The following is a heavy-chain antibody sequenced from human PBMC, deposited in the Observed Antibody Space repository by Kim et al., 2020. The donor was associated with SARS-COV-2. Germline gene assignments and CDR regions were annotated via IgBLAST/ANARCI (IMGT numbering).Heavy chain of an antibody. CDR3: ARATSDFWSGYGSTDRAFDI. D-gene: IGHD3-3*01. J-gene: IGHJ3*02. Sequence: GGSLRLSCAASGFTFSSYAMHWVRQAPGKGLEWVAVISYDGSNKYYADSVKGRFTISRDNSKNTLYLQMNSLRAEDTAVYYCARATSDFWSGYGSTDRAFDIWGQGTMVTVSS. CDR2: ISYDGSNK. CDR1: GFTFSSYA. V-gene: IGHV3-30*04.